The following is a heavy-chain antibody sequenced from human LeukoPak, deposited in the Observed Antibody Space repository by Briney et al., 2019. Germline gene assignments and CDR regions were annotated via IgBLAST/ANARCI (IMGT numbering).Heavy chain of an antibody. CDR1: GGTFSSYA. Sequence: ASVKVSCKASGGTFSSYAISWVRQAPGQGLEWMGGIIPIFGTANYAQKFQGRVTITADESTSTAYMELSSLRSEDTAVYYCAREVYSGYDKFDYWGQGTLVPVSS. V-gene: IGHV1-69*13. D-gene: IGHD5-12*01. CDR3: AREVYSGYDKFDY. J-gene: IGHJ4*02. CDR2: IIPIFGTA.